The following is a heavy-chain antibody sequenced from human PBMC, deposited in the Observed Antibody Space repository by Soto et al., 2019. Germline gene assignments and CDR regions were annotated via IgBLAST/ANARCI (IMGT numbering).Heavy chain of an antibody. D-gene: IGHD5-12*01. CDR2: ISSSGVT. CDR3: ARDHGGYGTFDY. Sequence: QVQLVQSGPEVKKPEASVKVSCKASGYTCTSSAVSWVRQAPGKGPEWMGWISSSGVTNYAQNFQGRVTLTVDSSTTTAYMEVRSLSSADTPIYYCARDHGGYGTFDYWGQGTLVTVSS. J-gene: IGHJ4*02. V-gene: IGHV1-18*04. CDR1: GYTCTSSA.